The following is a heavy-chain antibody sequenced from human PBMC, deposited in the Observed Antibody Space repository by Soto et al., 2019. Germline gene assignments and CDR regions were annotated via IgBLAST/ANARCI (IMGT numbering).Heavy chain of an antibody. CDR3: ARAPNYYDSSGTILTFDY. CDR2: IYYSGST. Sequence: SETLSLTCTVSGGSISSGGYYWSWIRQHPGKGLEWIGYIYYSGSTYYNPSLKSRVTISVDTSKNQFSLKLRSVTAAETAVYYCARAPNYYDSSGTILTFDYWGQGTLVTVSS. J-gene: IGHJ4*02. D-gene: IGHD3-22*01. V-gene: IGHV4-31*03. CDR1: GGSISSGGYY.